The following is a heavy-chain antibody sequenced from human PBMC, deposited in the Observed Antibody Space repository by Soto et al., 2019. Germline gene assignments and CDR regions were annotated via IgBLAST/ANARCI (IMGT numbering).Heavy chain of an antibody. D-gene: IGHD6-13*01. Sequence: QVQLVQSGAEVKKPGSSVKVSCKASGGTFSSYTISWVRQAPGQGLEWMGRIIPILGIANYAQKFQDRVTITADKSTSTAYMELSSLRSEDTAVYYCARDHSRSWYGWFDPWGQGTLVTVSS. CDR2: IIPILGIA. V-gene: IGHV1-69*08. J-gene: IGHJ5*02. CDR1: GGTFSSYT. CDR3: ARDHSRSWYGWFDP.